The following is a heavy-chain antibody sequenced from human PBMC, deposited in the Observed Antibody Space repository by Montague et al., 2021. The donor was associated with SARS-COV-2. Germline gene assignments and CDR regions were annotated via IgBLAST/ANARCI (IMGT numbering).Heavy chain of an antibody. CDR1: GDSISSSSYY. D-gene: IGHD6-19*01. V-gene: IGHV4-39*02. Sequence: SETLSLTCTVSGDSISSSSYYWGWIRQPPGKGLEWIGNKHYSGXTXNXXSLKNRVTMSVDTSKNQFSLKLSSVTAADTAVYYCVRDGCTHVDYWGQGTLVTVSS. CDR3: VRDGCTHVDY. CDR2: KHYSGXT. J-gene: IGHJ4*02.